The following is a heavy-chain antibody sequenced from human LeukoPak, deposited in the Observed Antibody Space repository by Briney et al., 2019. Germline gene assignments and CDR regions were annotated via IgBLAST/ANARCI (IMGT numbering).Heavy chain of an antibody. J-gene: IGHJ4*01. V-gene: IGHV4-59*01. CDR2: IYYSGST. D-gene: IGHD6-25*01. Sequence: SEXXSXXCTVSGDSISXSXXSWVXQSPGKXXXXVGYIYYSGSTNYNPSLKSRVTVSVDTSKNQFSLKLSSVTAADTAVYYCAYSSAEYYFDYWGQGTLVTVSS. CDR3: AYSSAEYYFDY. CDR1: GDSISXSX.